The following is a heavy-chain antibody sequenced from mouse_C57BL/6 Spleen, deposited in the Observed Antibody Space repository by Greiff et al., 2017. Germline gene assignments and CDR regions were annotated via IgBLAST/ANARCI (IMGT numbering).Heavy chain of an antibody. Sequence: QVQLQQPGAELVKPGASVKLSCKASGYTFTSYWMPWVKQRPGQGLEWIGEIDPSDSYTNYNQKFKGKATLTVDTSSSTAYMQLSSLTSEDSAVYYCARRAVVPYFDYWGQGTTLTVSS. CDR1: GYTFTSYW. J-gene: IGHJ2*01. V-gene: IGHV1-50*01. D-gene: IGHD1-1*01. CDR2: IDPSDSYT. CDR3: ARRAVVPYFDY.